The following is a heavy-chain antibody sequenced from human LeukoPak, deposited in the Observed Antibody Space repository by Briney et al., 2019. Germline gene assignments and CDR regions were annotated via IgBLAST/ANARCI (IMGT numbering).Heavy chain of an antibody. V-gene: IGHV1-2*02. CDR3: ARGRGPRITILPENEYYFGY. CDR1: GYTFTGYY. CDR2: INPNSGGT. J-gene: IGHJ4*02. D-gene: IGHD3-3*01. Sequence: ASVKVSCKASGYTFTGYYMHWVRQAPGQGLEWMGWINPNSGGTNYAQKFQGRVTMTRDTSISTAYMELSRLRSDDTAVYYCARGRGPRITILPENEYYFGYWGQGTLVTVSS.